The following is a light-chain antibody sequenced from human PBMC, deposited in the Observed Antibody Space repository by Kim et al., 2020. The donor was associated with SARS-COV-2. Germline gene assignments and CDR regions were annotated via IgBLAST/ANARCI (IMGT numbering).Light chain of an antibody. Sequence: VSPGESATLSCRASQSVSSYLAWYQQKPGQPPRLLIYGASTRATGIPARFSGSGSGTEFTLTISSLQSEDFAVYYCQQYNNWPLTFGGGTKVDIK. V-gene: IGKV3-15*01. CDR1: QSVSSY. CDR2: GAS. CDR3: QQYNNWPLT. J-gene: IGKJ4*01.